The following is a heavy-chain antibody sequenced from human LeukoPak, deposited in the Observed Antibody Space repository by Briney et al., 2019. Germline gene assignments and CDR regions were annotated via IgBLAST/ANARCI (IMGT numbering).Heavy chain of an antibody. CDR2: INWNGGST. CDR3: ARPGYSSSWYDYSYYMDV. D-gene: IGHD6-13*01. V-gene: IGHV3-20*04. CDR1: RFIFSSYG. Sequence: GGSLRLSCAASRFIFSSYGMSWVRQAPGKGLEWVSGINWNGGSTGYADSVKGRFTISRDNAKNSLYLQMNSLRAEDTALYYCARPGYSSSWYDYSYYMDVWGKGTTVTVSS. J-gene: IGHJ6*03.